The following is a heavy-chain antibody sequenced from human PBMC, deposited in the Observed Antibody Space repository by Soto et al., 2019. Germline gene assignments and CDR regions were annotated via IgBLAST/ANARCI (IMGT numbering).Heavy chain of an antibody. D-gene: IGHD6-13*01. CDR2: VYWDDDK. CDR1: GFSLSTSGVG. CDR3: AHRRAYSNIWDGGCFAP. J-gene: IGHJ5*02. Sequence: QITLKESGPTLVKPTQTLTLTCTFSGFSLSTSGVGVGWIPQPPGKALERLALVYWDDDKRYSPSLKSRLIITKDTSKNQVVLTMTNMDPVDTATYYCAHRRAYSNIWDGGCFAPWGQGTLVTVSS. V-gene: IGHV2-5*02.